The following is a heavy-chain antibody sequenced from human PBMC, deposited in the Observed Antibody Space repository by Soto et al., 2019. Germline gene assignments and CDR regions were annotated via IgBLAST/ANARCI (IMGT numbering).Heavy chain of an antibody. J-gene: IGHJ5*02. Sequence: SLRLSCAASGFTFSSYWMHWVRQAPGKGLVWVSRINSDGSSTSYADSVKGRFTISRDNAKNTLYLQMNSLRAEDTAVYYCAREGEAHYDYIWGSLNWFDPWGQGTLVTSPQ. V-gene: IGHV3-74*01. CDR1: GFTFSSYW. CDR3: AREGEAHYDYIWGSLNWFDP. D-gene: IGHD3-16*01. CDR2: INSDGSST.